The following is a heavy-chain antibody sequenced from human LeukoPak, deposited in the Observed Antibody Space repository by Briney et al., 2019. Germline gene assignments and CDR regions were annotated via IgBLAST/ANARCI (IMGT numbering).Heavy chain of an antibody. V-gene: IGHV3-7*01. CDR3: TRDFGRSSYYFDF. CDR1: GFTFNDYW. CDR2: IKQDGSEK. Sequence: GGSLRLSCAASGFTFNDYWMSWVRQAPGKGLEWVANIKQDGSEKYYVDSARGRLTISRDNAENSLFLQMNRLRVEDTAVYYCTRDFGRSSYYFDFWGQGTLVTVSS. D-gene: IGHD3-3*01. J-gene: IGHJ4*02.